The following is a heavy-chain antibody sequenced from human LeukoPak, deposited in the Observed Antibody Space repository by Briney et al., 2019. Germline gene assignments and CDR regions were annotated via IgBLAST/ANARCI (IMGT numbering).Heavy chain of an antibody. CDR1: GGSFSGYY. V-gene: IGHV4-34*01. J-gene: IGHJ6*03. CDR2: INHSGST. Sequence: PSETLSLTCAVYGGSFSGYYWSWIRQPPGKGLEWIGEINHSGSTNYNPSLKSRVTISVDTSKNQFSLKLSSVTAADTAVYYCARNRYYYMDVWGKGTTVTVSS. CDR3: ARNRYYYMDV.